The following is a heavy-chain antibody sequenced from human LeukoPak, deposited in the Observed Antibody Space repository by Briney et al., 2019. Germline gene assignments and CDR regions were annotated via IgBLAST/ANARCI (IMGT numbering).Heavy chain of an antibody. CDR3: ARQGTTGWFAGY. Sequence: GXSLKISCKGSGYSFTNYWISWVRQMPGKGLEGMGIIYPGDSDTRYSPSFQGQVTLSVDKSTSTAYLQWRGLKASDTAMYYCARQGTTGWFAGYWGQGTLVTVSS. D-gene: IGHD6-19*01. J-gene: IGHJ4*02. CDR2: IYPGDSDT. CDR1: GYSFTNYW. V-gene: IGHV5-51*01.